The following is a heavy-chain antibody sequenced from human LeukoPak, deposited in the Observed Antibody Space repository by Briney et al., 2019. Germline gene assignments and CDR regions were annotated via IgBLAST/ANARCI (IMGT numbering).Heavy chain of an antibody. CDR3: ARAHSYDSSGYNDAFDI. D-gene: IGHD3-22*01. J-gene: IGHJ3*02. V-gene: IGHV3-21*01. CDR1: GFTFSSYS. Sequence: KTGGSLRLSCAASGFTFSSYSMNWVRQAPGKGLEWVSSISSSSSYIYYADSVKGRFTISRDNAKNSLYLQMNSLRAEDTAVYYCARAHSYDSSGYNDAFDIWGQGTMVTVSS. CDR2: ISSSSSYI.